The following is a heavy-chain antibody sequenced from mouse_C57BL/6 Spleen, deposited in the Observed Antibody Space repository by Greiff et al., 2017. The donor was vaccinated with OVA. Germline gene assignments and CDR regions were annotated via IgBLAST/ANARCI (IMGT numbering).Heavy chain of an antibody. J-gene: IGHJ4*01. CDR2: IYPGSGST. CDR3: ARYYYGSSFYYAMDY. Sequence: QVQLQQPGAELVKPGASVKMSCKASGYTFTSYWITWVKQRPGQGLEWIGDIYPGSGSTNHNEKFKSKATLTVDTSSSTAYMQLSSLTSEDSAVYYCARYYYGSSFYYAMDYWGQGTSVTVSS. V-gene: IGHV1-55*01. D-gene: IGHD1-1*01. CDR1: GYTFTSYW.